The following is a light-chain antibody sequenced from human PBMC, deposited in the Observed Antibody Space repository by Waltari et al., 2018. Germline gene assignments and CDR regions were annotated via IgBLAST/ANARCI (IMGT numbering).Light chain of an antibody. J-gene: IGLJ3*02. CDR2: SSS. CDR1: SSNIGSNV. V-gene: IGLV1-44*01. CDR3: ASWDDSLNGWV. Sequence: QSVLTQPPSASGTPGQRVTISCSGGSSNIGSNVVTWYQQFPGTAPKLLIYSSSQRPSGVPDRFSGSKSGTSASLAISGLQSEDEADVYCASWDDSLNGWVFGGGTKLTVL.